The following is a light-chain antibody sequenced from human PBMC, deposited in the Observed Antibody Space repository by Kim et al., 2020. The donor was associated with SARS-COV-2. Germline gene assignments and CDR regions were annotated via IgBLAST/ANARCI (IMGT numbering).Light chain of an antibody. V-gene: IGKV1-5*03. CDR1: QSVLSW. Sequence: DIQMTQSPSTLSASVGDRVTITCRASQSVLSWLAWYQQKPGQAPKLLIYRASTPESGVTSRFTGSGSATEFTLTISSLQPDDFATHFCQQYKSDPWTFGQGTKVDIK. CDR2: RAS. J-gene: IGKJ1*01. CDR3: QQYKSDPWT.